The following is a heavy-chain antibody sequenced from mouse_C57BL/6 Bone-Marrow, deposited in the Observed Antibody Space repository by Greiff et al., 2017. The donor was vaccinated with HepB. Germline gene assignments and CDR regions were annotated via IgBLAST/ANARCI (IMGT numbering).Heavy chain of an antibody. CDR1: GFNIKDDY. J-gene: IGHJ3*01. V-gene: IGHV14-2*01. Sequence: EVQLQQSGAELVKPGASVKLSCTASGFNIKDDYRNWVKQRTEQGLEGSGRIDPEDGETKYAPKFQGKATITADTSSNTAYLQLSSLTSEDTAVYYCARELWLRRRGFAYWGQGTLVTVSA. D-gene: IGHD2-2*01. CDR2: IDPEDGET. CDR3: ARELWLRRRGFAY.